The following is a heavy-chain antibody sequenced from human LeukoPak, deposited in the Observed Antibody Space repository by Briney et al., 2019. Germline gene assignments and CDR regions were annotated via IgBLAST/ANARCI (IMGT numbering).Heavy chain of an antibody. D-gene: IGHD1-1*01. Sequence: PSQTLSLTCTVSGGSISSGSYYWSWIRQPAGKGLEWIGRIYTSGSTNYNPSLKSRVTISVDTSKNQFSLKLSSVTAAGTAVYYCARGVQLERLPATQFDYWGQGTLVTVSS. J-gene: IGHJ4*02. V-gene: IGHV4-61*02. CDR3: ARGVQLERLPATQFDY. CDR1: GGSISSGSYY. CDR2: IYTSGST.